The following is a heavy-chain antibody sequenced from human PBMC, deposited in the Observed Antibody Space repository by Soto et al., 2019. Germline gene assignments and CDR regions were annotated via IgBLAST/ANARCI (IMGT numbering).Heavy chain of an antibody. CDR1: RFTFSSYS. CDR3: AKGSTGINWFDP. CDR2: ISDSGGST. J-gene: IGHJ5*02. D-gene: IGHD1-1*01. V-gene: IGHV3-23*01. Sequence: EVQLLESGGGLVQPGGSLRLSCAASRFTFSSYSMSWVRQAPGKGLEWVSSISDSGGSTYYPDSVKGRSTISRDNSKNTLYLKLNSRRAEDTAVYYCAKGSTGINWFDPWGQGILVTVSS.